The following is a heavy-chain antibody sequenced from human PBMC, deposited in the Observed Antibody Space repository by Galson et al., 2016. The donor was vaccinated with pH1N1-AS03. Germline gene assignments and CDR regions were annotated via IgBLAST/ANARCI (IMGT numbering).Heavy chain of an antibody. CDR2: IDEGGSHP. Sequence: SLRLSCAASGFTFSKTGMNWVRQAPGKGPEWVSSIDEGGSHPYSADSLQGRFTISRDNTKNSLFLHMNSLRAEDTAVYYCVTDGTFGGTIEHWGQGTLVTVSS. D-gene: IGHD3-3*01. V-gene: IGHV3-21*01. J-gene: IGHJ4*02. CDR1: GFTFSKTG. CDR3: VTDGTFGGTIEH.